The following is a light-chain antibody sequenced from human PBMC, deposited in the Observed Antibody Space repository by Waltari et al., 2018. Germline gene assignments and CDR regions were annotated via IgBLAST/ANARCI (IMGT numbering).Light chain of an antibody. CDR3: SSYAGSSKGV. CDR1: SSDVGNYKR. Sequence: QSALTQPASVSGSPGQSITIPCTVTSSDVGNYKRVSWYQQHPGKAPKLMIYAVSKRPSGVSDRFSGSKSGDMASLTISGLQPEDEAEYFCSSYAGSSKGVFGGGTKVTVL. J-gene: IGLJ2*01. CDR2: AVS. V-gene: IGLV2-23*02.